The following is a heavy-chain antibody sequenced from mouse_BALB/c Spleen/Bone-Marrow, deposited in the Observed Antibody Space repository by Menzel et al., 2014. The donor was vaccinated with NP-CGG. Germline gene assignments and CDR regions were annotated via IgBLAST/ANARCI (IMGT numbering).Heavy chain of an antibody. J-gene: IGHJ2*01. CDR1: GFTFTDHY. V-gene: IGHV7-3*02. CDR2: IRNKANGYTT. Sequence: EVHLVESGGGLVQPGGFLRLSCATSGFTFTDHYMSWVRQPPGKALEWLGFIRNKANGYTTEYSASVKGRFTISRDNSQSIVYLQMNTLRAEDSASYYCARDYLYYFDYRGQGTTLTVSS. CDR3: ARDYLYYFDY. D-gene: IGHD2-1*01.